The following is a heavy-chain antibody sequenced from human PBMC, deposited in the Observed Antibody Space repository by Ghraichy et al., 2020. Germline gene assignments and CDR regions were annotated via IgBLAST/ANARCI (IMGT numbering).Heavy chain of an antibody. CDR2: IYYSGST. Sequence: SETLSLTCTVSGGSISSGGYYWSWIRQHPGKGLEWIGYIYYSGSTYYNPSLKSRVTISVDTSKNQFSLKLSSVTAADTAVYYCARGVVIINSWSPGYFQHWGQGTLVTVSS. V-gene: IGHV4-31*03. CDR1: GGSISSGGYY. D-gene: IGHD3-3*01. CDR3: ARGVVIINSWSPGYFQH. J-gene: IGHJ1*01.